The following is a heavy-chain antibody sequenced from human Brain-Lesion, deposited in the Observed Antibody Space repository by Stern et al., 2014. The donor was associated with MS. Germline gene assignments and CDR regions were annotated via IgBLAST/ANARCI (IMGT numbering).Heavy chain of an antibody. CDR1: GYTLTESS. V-gene: IGHV1-24*01. CDR2: FDPEDGET. J-gene: IGHJ4*02. D-gene: IGHD1-26*01. Sequence: QDQLVQSGAEVKKPGASVKVSCKVSGYTLTESSMHWVRQAPRKGLEWMGGFDPEDGETIYAQKFQGRVTMTEDTSTDTAYMELSSLRSEDTAVYYCATLSPGAGGNYYRHFDYWGQGTLVTVSS. CDR3: ATLSPGAGGNYYRHFDY.